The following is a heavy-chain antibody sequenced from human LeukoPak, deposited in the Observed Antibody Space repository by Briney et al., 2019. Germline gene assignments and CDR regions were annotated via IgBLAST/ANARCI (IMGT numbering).Heavy chain of an antibody. CDR1: GFTFSSYA. CDR3: ARAMGEDYYYGMDV. J-gene: IGHJ6*04. CDR2: ISYDGSNK. D-gene: IGHD2-21*01. Sequence: GRSLRLSCAASGFTFSSYAMHWVRQAPGKGLEWVAVISYDGSNKYYADFVKGRFTISRDNSKNTLYLQMNSLRAEDTAVYYCARAMGEDYYYGMDVWGKGTTVTVSS. V-gene: IGHV3-30*04.